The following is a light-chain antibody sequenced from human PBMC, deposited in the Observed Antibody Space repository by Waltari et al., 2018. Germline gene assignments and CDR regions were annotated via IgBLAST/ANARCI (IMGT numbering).Light chain of an antibody. CDR1: RSVSNTD. J-gene: IGKJ3*01. CDR2: GTA. CDR3: QHRDHWPPDAT. V-gene: IGKV3D-20*02. Sequence: EIVLTQSPGTLSLSPGERATLSCRARRSVSNTDLAWYQQKPGQAPRLLIYGTATGATGIPARFSGSGSGTDFTLTISSLEAEDFAVYYCQHRDHWPPDATFGPGTKVDI.